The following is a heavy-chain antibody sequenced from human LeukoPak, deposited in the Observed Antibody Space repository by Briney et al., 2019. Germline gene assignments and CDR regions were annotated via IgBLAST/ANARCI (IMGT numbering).Heavy chain of an antibody. D-gene: IGHD2-15*01. Sequence: GASVKVSCKASGYTFTGYYMHWGRQAPGPGLEWMGWINPNSGGTNYAQKFQGRVTMTRDTSISTAYMELSRLRSDDTAVYYCARMVDWVAFDIWGQGTMVTVSS. V-gene: IGHV1-2*02. J-gene: IGHJ3*02. CDR2: INPNSGGT. CDR1: GYTFTGYY. CDR3: ARMVDWVAFDI.